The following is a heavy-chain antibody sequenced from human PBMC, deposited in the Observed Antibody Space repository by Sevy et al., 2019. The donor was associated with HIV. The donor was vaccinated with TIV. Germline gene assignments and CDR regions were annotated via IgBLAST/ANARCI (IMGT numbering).Heavy chain of an antibody. V-gene: IGHV3-13*01. D-gene: IGHD2-2*02. CDR1: GFTFSSYD. J-gene: IGHJ6*02. CDR3: ARGSGRYCSSTSCYTLDYYYYGMDV. CDR2: IGTAGDT. Sequence: GGSLRLSCAASGFTFSSYDMHWVRQATGKGLEWVSAIGTAGDTYYRGSVKGRFTISRENAKNSWYLQMNSLRAGDTAVYYGARGSGRYCSSTSCYTLDYYYYGMDVWGQGTTVTVSS.